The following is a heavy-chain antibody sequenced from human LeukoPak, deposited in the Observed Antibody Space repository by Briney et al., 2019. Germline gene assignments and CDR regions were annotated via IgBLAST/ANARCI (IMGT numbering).Heavy chain of an antibody. CDR2: INHSGST. D-gene: IGHD5-18*01. V-gene: IGHV4-34*01. CDR3: ARGRTGYSYGYMPFAFDY. J-gene: IGHJ4*02. CDR1: GGSFSGYY. Sequence: PSETLSLTCAVYGGSFSGYYWSWIRQPPGKGLEWIGEINHSGSTNYNPSLKSRVTISVDTSKNQFSLKLSSVTAADTAVYYCARGRTGYSYGYMPFAFDYWGQGTLVTVSS.